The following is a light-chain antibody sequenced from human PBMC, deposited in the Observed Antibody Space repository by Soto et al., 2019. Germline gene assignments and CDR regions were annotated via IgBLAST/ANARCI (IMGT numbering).Light chain of an antibody. Sequence: EIVLTQSPGTLSLSPGDRATLSCRASQSVTGSYLAWYQQKPGQAPRLLIYGASSRASGIPDRFSGSGSGTDFTLTISRLEPEDFAVYYCQQYGSSPPVTFGPGAKVDMK. CDR3: QQYGSSPPVT. V-gene: IGKV3-20*01. J-gene: IGKJ3*01. CDR2: GAS. CDR1: QSVTGSY.